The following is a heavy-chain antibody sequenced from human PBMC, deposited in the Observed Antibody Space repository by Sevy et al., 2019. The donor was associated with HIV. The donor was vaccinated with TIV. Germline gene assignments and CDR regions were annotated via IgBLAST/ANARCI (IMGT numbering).Heavy chain of an antibody. CDR2: IYYSGST. D-gene: IGHD3-10*01. J-gene: IGHJ4*02. Sequence: SETLSLTCTVSGGSISNYYWSWIRQPPGKRLEWVGYIYYSGSTNYNPSLESRVTISVDTSKNQFSLKLSSVTAADTAVYYCARPYRSWSYYKWAYWGQGTLVTVSS. CDR3: ARPYRSWSYYKWAY. V-gene: IGHV4-59*12. CDR1: GGSISNYY.